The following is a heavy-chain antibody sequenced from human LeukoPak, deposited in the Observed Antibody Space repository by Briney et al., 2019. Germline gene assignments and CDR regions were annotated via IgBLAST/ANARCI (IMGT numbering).Heavy chain of an antibody. CDR1: GYIFTGYY. D-gene: IGHD3-22*01. V-gene: IGHV1-2*02. J-gene: IGHJ4*02. CDR3: AREGTHYFDSSGYGYYFDY. Sequence: ASVKVSCKASGYIFTGYYMHWVRQAPGQGLEWMGWINPNTGGTNYAQKFQGRVTMTRDTSISTAYMEQSRLRSDDTAEYYCAREGTHYFDSSGYGYYFDYWGQGTLVTVSS. CDR2: INPNTGGT.